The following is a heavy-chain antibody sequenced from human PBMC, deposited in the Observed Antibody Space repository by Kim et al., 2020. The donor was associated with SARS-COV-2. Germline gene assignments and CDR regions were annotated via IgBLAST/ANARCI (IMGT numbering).Heavy chain of an antibody. CDR2: IYSGGST. CDR3: ARAADIAAAGLAGAWFDP. CDR1: GFTVSSNY. D-gene: IGHD6-13*01. V-gene: IGHV3-53*04. J-gene: IGHJ5*02. Sequence: GGSLRLSCAASGFTVSSNYMSWVRQAPGKGLECVSVIYSGGSTYYADSVKGRFTISRHNSKNTLYLQMNSLRAEDTAVYYCARAADIAAAGLAGAWFDPWGQGTLVTVSS.